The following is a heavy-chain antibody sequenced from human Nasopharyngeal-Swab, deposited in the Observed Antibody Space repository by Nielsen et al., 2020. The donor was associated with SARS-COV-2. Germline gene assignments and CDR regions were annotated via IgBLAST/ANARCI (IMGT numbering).Heavy chain of an antibody. CDR1: GFTFSTYW. CDR2: IKQDGSVK. D-gene: IGHD6-13*01. V-gene: IGHV3-7*03. Sequence: GGSLRLSFAASGFTFSTYWMSWVRPAPGKGLVWVANIKQDGSVKYYVDSVKGRFTISRDNAKNSLYLQMNSLRAEDTAVYYCARAGAAAYWGQGTLVTVSS. CDR3: ARAGAAAY. J-gene: IGHJ4*02.